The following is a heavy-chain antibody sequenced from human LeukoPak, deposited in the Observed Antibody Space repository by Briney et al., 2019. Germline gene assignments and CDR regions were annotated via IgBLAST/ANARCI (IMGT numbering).Heavy chain of an antibody. D-gene: IGHD7-27*01. CDR1: GFTFSRHA. CDR3: AKGGDELDY. J-gene: IGHJ4*02. CDR2: IDRSGDDT. Sequence: HPGGSLRLSCAASGFTFSRHAMSWVRQAPGRGLEWVSTIDRSGDDTYYRDSVKGRFTISRDNSKSTPYLQMYSLRAEDTAIYYCAKGGDELDYWGQGTLVTVSS. V-gene: IGHV3-23*01.